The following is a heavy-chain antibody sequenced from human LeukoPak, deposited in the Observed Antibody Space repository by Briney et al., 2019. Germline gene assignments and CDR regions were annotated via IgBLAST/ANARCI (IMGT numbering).Heavy chain of an antibody. CDR1: GYSISSGYY. D-gene: IGHD2-2*01. V-gene: IGHV4-38-2*02. J-gene: IGHJ5*02. CDR3: AREPNIGIVVVPAATISPRFFAA. CDR2: IYHSGST. Sequence: SETLSLTCTVSGYSISSGYYWGWIRQPPGKELEWIGSIYHSGSTYYNPSLKSRVTISVDTSKNKSSLKLSSGTAADTAVYYCAREPNIGIVVVPAATISPRFFAAWGQGTLVTVSS.